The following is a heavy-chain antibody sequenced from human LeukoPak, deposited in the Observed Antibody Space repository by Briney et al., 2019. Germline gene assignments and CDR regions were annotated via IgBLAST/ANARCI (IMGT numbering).Heavy chain of an antibody. D-gene: IGHD3-22*01. CDR1: GGSISSYY. CDR3: ARGVVIHLFDY. Sequence: PSETLSLTCTVSGGSISSYYWSWIRQPPGKGLGWIGYIYYSGSTNYNPSLKSRVTISVDTSKNQFSLKLSSVTAADTAVYYCARGVVIHLFDYWGQGTLVTVSS. J-gene: IGHJ4*02. CDR2: IYYSGST. V-gene: IGHV4-59*01.